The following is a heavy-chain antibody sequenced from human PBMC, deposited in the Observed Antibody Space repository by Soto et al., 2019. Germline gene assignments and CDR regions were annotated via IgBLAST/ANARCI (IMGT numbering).Heavy chain of an antibody. CDR1: GLSTSSYW. CDR2: IKNDGSEK. V-gene: IGHV3-7*03. Sequence: EEQLVESGGALVRPGESLRLSCAASGLSTSSYWMGWVRQAPGRGLEWVASIKNDGSEKYYMDSLKGRFTISRDNALNSLYLQMNSLRAEDTAVYFCVTGYHSDYWGQGTLVTVSS. D-gene: IGHD5-18*01. CDR3: VTGYHSDY. J-gene: IGHJ4*02.